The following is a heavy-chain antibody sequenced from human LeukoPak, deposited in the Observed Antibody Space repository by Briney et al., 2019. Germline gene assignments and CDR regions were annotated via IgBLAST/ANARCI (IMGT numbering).Heavy chain of an antibody. CDR2: TYYRSKWYN. Sequence: SQTLSLTCDISGDSVSSNSVAWNWIRQSPSRGLEWLGRTYYRSKWYNDYAISVKSRITINADTTKNQFSLQLNSVTPEDTAVYYCARDAYYYDSSGYSPFDYWGQGTLVTVSS. J-gene: IGHJ4*02. D-gene: IGHD3-22*01. V-gene: IGHV6-1*01. CDR1: GDSVSSNSVA. CDR3: ARDAYYYDSSGYSPFDY.